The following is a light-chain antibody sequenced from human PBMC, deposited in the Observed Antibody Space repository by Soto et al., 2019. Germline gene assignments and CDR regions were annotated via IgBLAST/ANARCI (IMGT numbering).Light chain of an antibody. Sequence: SYELTQPPSVSVAPGRTARVTCEGNNIEGKSVHWYQQKPGQAPVLVIYYDKERPSGIPERFSGSNSGATAALTISRVEAGDEADYYCQVWDSLSDHVVFGGGTKVTVL. V-gene: IGLV3-21*04. CDR3: QVWDSLSDHVV. J-gene: IGLJ2*01. CDR1: NIEGKS. CDR2: YDK.